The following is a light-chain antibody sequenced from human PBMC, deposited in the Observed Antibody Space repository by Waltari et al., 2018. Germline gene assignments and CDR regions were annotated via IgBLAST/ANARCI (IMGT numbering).Light chain of an antibody. Sequence: QSALTQPASVSGSPGQSITISCTGTSSDVGGYNYVSWYQQHPGKAPKFIIYDVSKRPSGVSNRFSGSKSGKTGSLTISGLQAEDEADYYCCSYAGSSTPVIFGGGTKLTVL. CDR2: DVS. CDR1: SSDVGGYNY. V-gene: IGLV2-23*02. CDR3: CSYAGSSTPVI. J-gene: IGLJ2*01.